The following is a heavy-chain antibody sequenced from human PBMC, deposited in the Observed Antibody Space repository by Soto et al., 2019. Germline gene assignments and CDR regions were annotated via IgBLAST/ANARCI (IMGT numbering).Heavy chain of an antibody. V-gene: IGHV4-61*01. J-gene: IGHJ4*02. CDR3: ARSDNGILTASVDY. CDR2: VYYSGNG. Sequence: QVQLQESGPGLVKPSETLSLTCSVSGASVSSGSYHWSWIRQPPGKGLEWLGCVYYSGNGKYNPALQSRATISVDMSTNQVTLNLRSVTAADTAIYYCARSDNGILTASVDYWGQGTQVTVSS. CDR1: GASVSSGSYH. D-gene: IGHD2-21*02.